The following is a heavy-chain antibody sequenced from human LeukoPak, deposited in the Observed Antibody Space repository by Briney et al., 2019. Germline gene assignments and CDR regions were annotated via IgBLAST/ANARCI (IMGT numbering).Heavy chain of an antibody. CDR3: ARQSDYGFDY. Sequence: PSETLSLTCTVSSGSISSNSYYWGWIRQPPGKGLEWIASFYFSGSTYYNPSLKSRVTIYVHTSKNQVSLNLNSVTAAGTAVYYCARQSDYGFDYWGQGTLVTVSS. CDR1: SGSISSNSYY. D-gene: IGHD4-17*01. V-gene: IGHV4-39*01. CDR2: FYFSGST. J-gene: IGHJ4*02.